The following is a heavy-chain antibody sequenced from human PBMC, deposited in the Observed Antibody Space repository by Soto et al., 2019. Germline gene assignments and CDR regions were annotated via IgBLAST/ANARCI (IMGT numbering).Heavy chain of an antibody. J-gene: IGHJ4*02. CDR2: VYYTGRT. D-gene: IGHD2-21*01. V-gene: IGHV4-59*01. Sequence: PSETLSLTCAVSGGSFNYYYWNWIRQPPGKGLEWIGHVYYTGRTNYNPSLKSRVTISMDSSKNQFSLKMSSVTTADTASYYCAGGDGYRISDYWGQGTRVTVSS. CDR1: GGSFNYYY. CDR3: AGGDGYRISDY.